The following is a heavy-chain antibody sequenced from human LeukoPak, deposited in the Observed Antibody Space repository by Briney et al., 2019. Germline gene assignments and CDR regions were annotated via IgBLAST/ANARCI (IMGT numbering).Heavy chain of an antibody. CDR1: GFTFSSYA. CDR3: ASGVGATFYFDY. D-gene: IGHD1-26*01. CDR2: ISYDGGNT. J-gene: IGHJ4*02. Sequence: GGSLRLSCAASGFTFSSYAIHWVRQAPGKGLEWLAVISYDGGNTYYADSVKGRFTISRDNSKNTLYLQMNSLRAEDTAVYYCASGVGATFYFDYWGQGTLVTVSS. V-gene: IGHV3-30-3*01.